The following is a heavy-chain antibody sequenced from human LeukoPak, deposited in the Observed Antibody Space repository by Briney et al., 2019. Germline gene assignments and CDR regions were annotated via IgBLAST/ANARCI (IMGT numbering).Heavy chain of an antibody. CDR2: VDPEDGET. V-gene: IGHV1-69-2*01. J-gene: IGHJ4*02. CDR3: ARGVPALKWLRFDY. D-gene: IGHD5-12*01. Sequence: ASVKVSCKVSGYTFTDYYMHWVQQAPGKGLEWMGLVDPEDGETIYAEKFQGRVTITADTSTDTAYMELSSLRSEDTAVYYCARGVPALKWLRFDYWGQGTLVTVSS. CDR1: GYTFTDYY.